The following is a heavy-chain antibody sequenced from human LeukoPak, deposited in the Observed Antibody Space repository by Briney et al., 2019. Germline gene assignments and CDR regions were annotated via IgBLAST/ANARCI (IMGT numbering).Heavy chain of an antibody. J-gene: IGHJ4*02. V-gene: IGHV3-48*03. CDR3: ARVSGSGWHFDY. CDR1: GFTFSNYE. CDR2: ISSSGVLI. D-gene: IGHD6-19*01. Sequence: GGPLRLFCAPSGFTFSNYEMNWVRQARGKGLEWVSFISSSGVLIYYADSVKGRFTISRDNAKNSLYLQMNSLRVEDTAVYYCARVSGSGWHFDYWGQGSLVTVSS.